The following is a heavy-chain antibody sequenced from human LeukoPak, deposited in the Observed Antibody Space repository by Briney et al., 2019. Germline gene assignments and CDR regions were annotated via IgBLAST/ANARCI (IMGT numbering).Heavy chain of an antibody. CDR2: FDPEDGET. J-gene: IGHJ5*02. CDR1: GYTLTELS. Sequence: ASVKVSCKVSGYTLTELSMHWVRQAPGKGLEWMGGFDPEDGETIYAQKFQGRVTMTEDTSTDTAYMELSSLRSEDTAVYYCARGGGWPGTINWFDPWGQGTLVTVSS. D-gene: IGHD6-19*01. V-gene: IGHV1-24*01. CDR3: ARGGGWPGTINWFDP.